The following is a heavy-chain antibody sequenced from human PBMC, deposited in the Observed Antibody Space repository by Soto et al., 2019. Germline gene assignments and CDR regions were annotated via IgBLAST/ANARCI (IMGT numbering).Heavy chain of an antibody. V-gene: IGHV2-5*01. J-gene: IGHJ3*02. CDR3: AHTGVNCGGDCLGAFDI. CDR2: IYWNDDK. CDR1: GFSLSTSGVG. D-gene: IGHD2-21*02. Sequence: QITLKESGPTLVKPTQTLTLTCTFSGFSLSTSGVGVGWIRQPPGKALEWLALIYWNDDKRYSPSLKSRLTITKDPSKNQVVLTMTNMDPVDTATYYCAHTGVNCGGDCLGAFDIWGQGTMVTVSS.